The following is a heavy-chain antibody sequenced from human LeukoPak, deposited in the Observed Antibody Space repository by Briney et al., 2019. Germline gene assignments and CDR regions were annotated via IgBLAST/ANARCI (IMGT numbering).Heavy chain of an antibody. D-gene: IGHD3-10*01. J-gene: IGHJ4*02. CDR1: GFTFSSYA. Sequence: GGSLRLSCAASGFTFSSYAMHWVRQAPGKGLEYVSAISSNGGSTYYANSVKGRFTISRDNAKNSLYLQMNSLRAEDTAVYYCARDQYYYGSGSYYVWGQGTLVTVSS. V-gene: IGHV3-64*01. CDR3: ARDQYYYGSGSYYV. CDR2: ISSNGGST.